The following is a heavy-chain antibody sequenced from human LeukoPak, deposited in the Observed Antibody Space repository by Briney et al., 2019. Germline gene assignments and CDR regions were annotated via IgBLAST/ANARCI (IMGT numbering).Heavy chain of an antibody. CDR3: ARGTTAATPYYFAF. CDR1: GHTFTGYY. Sequence: ASVKVSCKASGHTFTGYYMHWVRQAPGQGLEWLGWINPNSGGTNYAQKFQGRVTLTRDMSISTAYMELSGLTSDDTAIYYCARGTTAATPYYFAFWGQGTQVTVSS. D-gene: IGHD2-15*01. J-gene: IGHJ4*02. V-gene: IGHV1-2*02. CDR2: INPNSGGT.